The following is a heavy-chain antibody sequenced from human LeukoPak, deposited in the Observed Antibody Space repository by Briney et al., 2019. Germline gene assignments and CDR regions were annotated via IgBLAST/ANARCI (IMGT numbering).Heavy chain of an antibody. Sequence: SETLSLTCAVYGGSFSGYYWSWIRQPPGKGLEWIGEINHSGSTNYNPSLKSRVTISVDTSKNQFSLKLSSVTAADTAVYYCASSSLLWTGAFDIWGQGTMVTVSS. V-gene: IGHV4-34*01. CDR3: ASSSLLWTGAFDI. CDR1: GGSFSGYY. CDR2: INHSGST. J-gene: IGHJ3*02. D-gene: IGHD3-10*02.